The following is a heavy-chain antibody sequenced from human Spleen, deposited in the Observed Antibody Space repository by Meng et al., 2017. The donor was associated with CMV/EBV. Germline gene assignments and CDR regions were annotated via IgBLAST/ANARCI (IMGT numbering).Heavy chain of an antibody. CDR2: IYYSGTT. CDR1: GGSISTSSYY. CDR3: AINPNRFLGYYYGMDV. Sequence: SETLSLTCTVSGGSISTSSYYWGWLRQPPGKGLEWIGSIYYSGTTYYNPSLKSRVTISVDTSKNQFSLRLSSVTAADTAVYYCAINPNRFLGYYYGMDVWGQGTTVTVSS. D-gene: IGHD3-3*01. J-gene: IGHJ6*02. V-gene: IGHV4-39*07.